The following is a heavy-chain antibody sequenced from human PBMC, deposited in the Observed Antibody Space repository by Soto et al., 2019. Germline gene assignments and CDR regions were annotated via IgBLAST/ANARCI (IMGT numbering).Heavy chain of an antibody. V-gene: IGHV4-34*01. J-gene: IGHJ6*03. CDR3: ARGGYCSGGSCYYYYYYMDV. CDR1: GGSFSGYY. D-gene: IGHD2-15*01. Sequence: QVQLQQWGAGLLKPSETLSLTCAVYGGSFSGYYWSWIRQPPGKGLEWIGEINHSGSTNYNPSLKSRVTISVDTSKNQSSLKLSSVTAADTAVYYCARGGYCSGGSCYYYYYYMDVWGKGTTVTVSS. CDR2: INHSGST.